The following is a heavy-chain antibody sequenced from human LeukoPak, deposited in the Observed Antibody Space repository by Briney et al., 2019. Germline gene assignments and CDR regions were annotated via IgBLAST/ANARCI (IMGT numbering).Heavy chain of an antibody. J-gene: IGHJ4*02. V-gene: IGHV1-2*02. CDR1: GYTFTGYY. Sequence: ASVTVSCKASGYTFTGYYMHWVRQAPGQGLEWMGWINPNSGGTNYAQKFQGRVTMTRDTSISTAYMELSRLRSDDTAVYYCARVAGSGGSGSTYWAYWGQGTLVTVSS. D-gene: IGHD3-10*01. CDR3: ARVAGSGGSGSTYWAY. CDR2: INPNSGGT.